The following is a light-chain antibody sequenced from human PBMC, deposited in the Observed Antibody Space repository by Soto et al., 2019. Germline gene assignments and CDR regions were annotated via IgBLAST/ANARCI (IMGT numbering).Light chain of an antibody. CDR2: GAS. V-gene: IGKV3-20*01. J-gene: IGKJ2*01. CDR3: QQCGGSPLYT. CDR1: QSVNSNY. Sequence: EIVLTQSPGTLSLSPGERATLSCRASQSVNSNYLAWYQQKPGQAPRLLIYGASNRATGIPDRFTRSGSGTDFTLTISRLEPEDFAVYYCQQCGGSPLYTFGQGTKLEIK.